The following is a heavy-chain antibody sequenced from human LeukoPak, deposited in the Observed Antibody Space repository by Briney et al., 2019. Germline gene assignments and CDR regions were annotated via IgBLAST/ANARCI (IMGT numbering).Heavy chain of an antibody. CDR3: ARAGDFSYYDFWSGAGGDYYYYMDV. CDR1: GFTFSSYS. V-gene: IGHV3-48*04. D-gene: IGHD3-3*01. Sequence: GGSLRLSCAASGFTFSSYSMNWARQAPGKGLEWVSYISYSSSTIYYADSVKGRFTISRDNAKNSLYLQMNSLRAEDTAVYYCARAGDFSYYDFWSGAGGDYYYYMDVWGKGTTVTVSS. CDR2: ISYSSSTI. J-gene: IGHJ6*03.